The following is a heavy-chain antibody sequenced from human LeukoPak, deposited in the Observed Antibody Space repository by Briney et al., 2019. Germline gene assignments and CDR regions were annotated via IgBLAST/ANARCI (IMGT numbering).Heavy chain of an antibody. Sequence: NTSETLSLTCTVSGGSISSSSYYWGWIRQPPGKGLEWIGSIYYGGSSYYNPSLKSRVSISVDTSNNQFSLKVNSVTAADTAVYYCARDAGHQLSRRNYYAMDVWGQGTTVTVSS. V-gene: IGHV4-39*07. D-gene: IGHD2-2*01. CDR1: GGSISSSSYY. CDR3: ARDAGHQLSRRNYYAMDV. CDR2: IYYGGSS. J-gene: IGHJ6*02.